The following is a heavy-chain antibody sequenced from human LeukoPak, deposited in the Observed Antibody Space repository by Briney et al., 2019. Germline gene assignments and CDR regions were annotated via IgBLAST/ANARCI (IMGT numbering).Heavy chain of an antibody. CDR1: GGSISSGDYY. CDR3: ARVSSSGYHHRVYYYYGMDV. V-gene: IGHV4-30-4*01. D-gene: IGHD3-22*01. Sequence: PSQTLSLTCTVSGGSISSGDYYWGWIRQPRGKGLEWIGYMYYSGSTYDNPSPKSQLTKTVETSKNGFSLKLSSVTAADTAVYYCARVSSSGYHHRVYYYYGMDVWGQGTTVTVSS. CDR2: MYYSGST. J-gene: IGHJ6*02.